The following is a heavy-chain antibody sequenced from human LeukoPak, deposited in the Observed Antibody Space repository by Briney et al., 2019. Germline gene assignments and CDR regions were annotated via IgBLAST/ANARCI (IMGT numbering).Heavy chain of an antibody. Sequence: GGSLRLSCAASGFSFSGHSMNWVRQAPGKGLEWVSSFSAGLNFISYADPVKGRFTISRDNSKNTLYLQMDSLRVEDTALYYCAKDLHSSSSCYWGQGALVTVSS. D-gene: IGHD6-6*01. CDR3: AKDLHSSSSCY. CDR1: GFSFSGHS. J-gene: IGHJ4*02. CDR2: FSAGLNFI. V-gene: IGHV3-21*01.